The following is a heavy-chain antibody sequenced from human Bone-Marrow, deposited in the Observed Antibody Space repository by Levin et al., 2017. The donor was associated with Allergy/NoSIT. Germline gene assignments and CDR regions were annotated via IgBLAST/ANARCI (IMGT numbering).Heavy chain of an antibody. J-gene: IGHJ5*02. V-gene: IGHV3-30*18. Sequence: SCAASGFTFSSYGMHWVRQAPGKGLEWVAIISHDGDKKYYGDSVKGRFTISRDNSKSMLYLQMDSLRPEDTAVYYCAKEGGCGDACNSVGGNWVDPWGQGTLVTVSS. CDR2: ISHDGDKK. D-gene: IGHD2-21*02. CDR1: GFTFSSYG. CDR3: AKEGGCGDACNSVGGNWVDP.